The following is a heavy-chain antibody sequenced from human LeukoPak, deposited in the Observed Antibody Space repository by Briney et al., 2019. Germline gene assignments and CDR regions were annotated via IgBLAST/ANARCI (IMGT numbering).Heavy chain of an antibody. V-gene: IGHV4-39*07. J-gene: IGHJ5*02. CDR3: ARGQIVVVVADPTEWFDP. Sequence: SETLSLTCTVSGASINTGDYYWGWIRQPPGKGPEWIGSLYYSGNTYYNPSLKSRVTMSIDTSKNQFSLNLNSVTAADTAMYYCARGQIVVVVADPTEWFDPWGQGTLVTVSS. CDR1: GASINTGDYY. D-gene: IGHD2-15*01. CDR2: LYYSGNT.